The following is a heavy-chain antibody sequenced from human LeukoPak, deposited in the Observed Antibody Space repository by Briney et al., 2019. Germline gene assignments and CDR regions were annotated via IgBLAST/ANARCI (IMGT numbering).Heavy chain of an antibody. Sequence: GGSLRLSCAASGFTVRSNYMSWVRQAPGEGLEWVSEIYSDGTTYYAASVKGRFGISRDNSKNTVDLQMNSLRAEDTAVYYCARDLREHGVFDIWGQGTMVTVSS. CDR1: GFTVRSNY. CDR2: IYSDGTT. CDR3: ARDLREHGVFDI. J-gene: IGHJ3*02. V-gene: IGHV3-53*01. D-gene: IGHD1-26*01.